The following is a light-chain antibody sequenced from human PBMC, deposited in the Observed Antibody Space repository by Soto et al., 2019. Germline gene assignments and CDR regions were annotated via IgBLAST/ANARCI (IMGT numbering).Light chain of an antibody. CDR3: QQTFSLWT. CDR2: AAS. Sequence: DIQMTQSPSSLSASVGDRVTITCRASQNILTYLNWYQQEPGEAPKRLIYAASGLQSGVPSRFSGSGSGTDFTLTITSLQPEDVATYYCQQTFSLWTFGQGTKV. CDR1: QNILTY. V-gene: IGKV1-39*01. J-gene: IGKJ1*01.